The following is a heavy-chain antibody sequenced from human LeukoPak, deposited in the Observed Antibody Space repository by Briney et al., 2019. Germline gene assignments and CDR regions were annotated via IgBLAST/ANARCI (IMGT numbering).Heavy chain of an antibody. CDR1: GGSISSYY. Sequence: PSETLSLTCTVSGGSISSYYWSWIRQPPGKGLEWIGYIYYNGSTNYNPSLKSRVTISVDTSKNQFSLKLSSVTAADTAVYYCARGIAVAGAAWGFDPWGQGTLVTVSS. J-gene: IGHJ5*02. CDR3: ARGIAVAGAAWGFDP. D-gene: IGHD6-19*01. CDR2: IYYNGST. V-gene: IGHV4-59*01.